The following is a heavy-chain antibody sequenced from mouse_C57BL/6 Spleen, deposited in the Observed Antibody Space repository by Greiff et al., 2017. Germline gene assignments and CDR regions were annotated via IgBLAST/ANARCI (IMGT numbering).Heavy chain of an antibody. V-gene: IGHV3-6*01. J-gene: IGHJ4*01. CDR2: ISYDGSN. Sequence: EVQLVESGPGLVKPSQSLSLTCSVTGYSITSGYYWNWIRQFPGNKLEWMGYISYDGSNNYNPSLKNRISITRDTSKNQFFLKLNSVTTEDTATYYCAREGTGTGGYAMDYWGQGTSVTVSS. CDR1: GYSITSGYY. CDR3: AREGTGTGGYAMDY. D-gene: IGHD4-1*01.